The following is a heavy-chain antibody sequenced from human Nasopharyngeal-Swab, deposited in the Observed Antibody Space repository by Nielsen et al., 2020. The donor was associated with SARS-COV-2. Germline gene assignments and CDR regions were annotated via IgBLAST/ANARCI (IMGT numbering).Heavy chain of an antibody. Sequence: GESLKISCAASGFTFSSYGMHWVRQAPGKGLEWVAVISYDGSNKYYADSVKGRFTISRDNSKNTLYLQMNSLRAEDTAVYYCAKDARDVTGDSPFFDYWGQGTLVTVSS. CDR2: ISYDGSNK. J-gene: IGHJ4*02. V-gene: IGHV3-30*18. CDR3: AKDARDVTGDSPFFDY. D-gene: IGHD7-27*01. CDR1: GFTFSSYG.